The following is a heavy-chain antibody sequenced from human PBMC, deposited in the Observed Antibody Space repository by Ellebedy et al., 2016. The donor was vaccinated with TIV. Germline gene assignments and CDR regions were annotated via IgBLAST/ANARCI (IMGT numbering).Heavy chain of an antibody. V-gene: IGHV3-23*01. CDR3: VKGSGTMDV. CDR2: ISSGGIT. D-gene: IGHD1-1*01. Sequence: GESLKISCAASGFTFSASGMTWARQAPGKGLAWVSGISSGGITYYADSVRGRFTISRDNSKNTLYLQMNSLRAEDTATYYCVKGSGTMDVWGQGTTVTVSS. CDR1: GFTFSASG. J-gene: IGHJ6*02.